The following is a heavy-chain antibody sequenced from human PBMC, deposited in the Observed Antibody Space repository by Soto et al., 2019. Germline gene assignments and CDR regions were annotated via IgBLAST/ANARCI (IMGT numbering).Heavy chain of an antibody. CDR3: ASLMLVVTIRGDAFDI. J-gene: IGHJ3*02. V-gene: IGHV4-34*01. Sequence: QVQLHQWGAGLLKPSETLSLTCAVYSGSFSGYYWSWIRQPPGKGLEWIGEIDHAGANNYNPSLXSXVXIXXDTSKNQCSLKLSSVTAAATAVYYCASLMLVVTIRGDAFDIWGQGTMVTVSS. CDR2: IDHAGAN. D-gene: IGHD3-22*01. CDR1: SGSFSGYY.